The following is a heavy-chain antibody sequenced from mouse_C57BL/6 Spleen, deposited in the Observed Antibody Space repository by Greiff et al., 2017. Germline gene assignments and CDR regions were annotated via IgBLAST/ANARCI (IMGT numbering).Heavy chain of an antibody. D-gene: IGHD2-5*01. CDR3: ARHEGYSNSYAKDY. Sequence: EVHLVESGGDLVKPGGSLKLSCAASGFTFSSYGMSWVRQTPDKRLEWVATISSGGSYTYYPDSVKGRFTISRDNAKNTLYLQMSSLKSEDTAMYYCARHEGYSNSYAKDYWGQGTSVTVSS. V-gene: IGHV5-6*01. J-gene: IGHJ4*01. CDR1: GFTFSSYG. CDR2: ISSGGSYT.